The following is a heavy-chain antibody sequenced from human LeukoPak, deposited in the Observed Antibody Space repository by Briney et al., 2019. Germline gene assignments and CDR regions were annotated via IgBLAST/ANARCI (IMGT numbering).Heavy chain of an antibody. D-gene: IGHD3-9*01. CDR2: IYSGGST. CDR1: GFTVSSNY. CDR3: ARSRYLDWGGAFDM. J-gene: IGHJ3*02. V-gene: IGHV3-66*01. Sequence: GGSLRLSCAASGFTVSSNYMTWVRQAPGKGLEWVSVIYSGGSTYYTDSVKGRFTISRDDSKNTVYLQLNSLRGEDTAIYYCARSRYLDWGGAFDMWGQGAMVTVSS.